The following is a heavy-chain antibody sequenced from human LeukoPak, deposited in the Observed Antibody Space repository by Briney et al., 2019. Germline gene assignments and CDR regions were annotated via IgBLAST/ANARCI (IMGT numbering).Heavy chain of an antibody. V-gene: IGHV3-21*01. D-gene: IGHD2-15*01. CDR2: ISSSSSYI. Sequence: KPGGSLRLSCAASGFTFSSYSMNWVRRAPGKGLEWVSSISSSSSYIYYADSVKGRFTISRDNAKNSLYLQMNSLRAEDTAVYYCARAGYCSGGSCYHDFDYWGQGTLVTVSS. CDR1: GFTFSSYS. J-gene: IGHJ4*02. CDR3: ARAGYCSGGSCYHDFDY.